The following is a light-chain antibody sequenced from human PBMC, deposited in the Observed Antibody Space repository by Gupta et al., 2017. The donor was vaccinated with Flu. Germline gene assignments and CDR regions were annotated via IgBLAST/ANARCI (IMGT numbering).Light chain of an antibody. CDR1: QSISTY. Sequence: PSSLSPSVGDRVTITCRASQSISTYLNWYQQKPGKAPKLLIYAASTLQSGVSSRFSGSGSGTDFTLTITRLQPEDFATFYCQQSVNTPRTFGQGTKVEIK. CDR3: QQSVNTPRT. V-gene: IGKV1-39*01. J-gene: IGKJ1*01. CDR2: AAS.